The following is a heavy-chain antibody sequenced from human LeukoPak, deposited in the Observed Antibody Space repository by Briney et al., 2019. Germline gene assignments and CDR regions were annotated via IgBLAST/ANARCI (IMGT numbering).Heavy chain of an antibody. V-gene: IGHV1-58*01. CDR1: GFTFTSSA. CDR2: IVVGSGNT. J-gene: IGHJ4*02. Sequence: ASVKVSCKASGFTFTSSAVQWVRQARGQRLEWIGWIVVGSGNTNYAQKFQERVTITRDMSTSTAYMELSSLRSEDTAVYYCAADLQRSGSRGLLDYWGQGTLVTVSS. CDR3: AADLQRSGSRGLLDY. D-gene: IGHD3-3*01.